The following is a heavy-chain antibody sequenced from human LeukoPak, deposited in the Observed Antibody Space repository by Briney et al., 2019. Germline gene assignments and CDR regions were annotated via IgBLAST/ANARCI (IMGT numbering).Heavy chain of an antibody. CDR2: ISSSGST. J-gene: IGHJ3*02. D-gene: IGHD2-21*02. Sequence: SQTLSLTCTVSGDSISSGDYYWSWIRQPAGKGLEWIGRISSSGSTNYNPSLKSRVTISVDTSKNQFSLKLSSVTAADTAVYYCARHYGIVVVTAIQGTAFDIWGQGTMVTVSS. V-gene: IGHV4-61*02. CDR1: GDSISSGDYY. CDR3: ARHYGIVVVTAIQGTAFDI.